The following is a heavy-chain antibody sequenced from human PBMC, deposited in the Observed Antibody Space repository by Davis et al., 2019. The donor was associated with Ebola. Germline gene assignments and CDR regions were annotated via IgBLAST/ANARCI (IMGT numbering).Heavy chain of an antibody. Sequence: PGGSLRLSCAASGFTFSSYAMSWVRQAPGKGLEWVSAISGSGGSTYYADSVKGRFTISRDNSKNTLYLQMNSLRAEDTAVYYCARDGRQQLETGYFQHWGQGTLVTVSS. D-gene: IGHD6-13*01. CDR3: ARDGRQQLETGYFQH. V-gene: IGHV3-23*01. CDR1: GFTFSSYA. CDR2: ISGSGGST. J-gene: IGHJ1*01.